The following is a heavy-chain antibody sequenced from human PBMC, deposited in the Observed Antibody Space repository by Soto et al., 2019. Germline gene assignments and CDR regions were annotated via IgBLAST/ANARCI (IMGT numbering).Heavy chain of an antibody. CDR2: IFHNGNT. V-gene: IGHV4-4*09. CDR1: GASMTNNY. D-gene: IGHD3-16*01. Sequence: QVQLQESGPGLVRPSETLSLTCVVSGASMTNNYWTWIRQTPGRKLEWIGYIFHNGNTKYNPSLFGRLSMSIDTSKSQFSLNLTSVTAADTAVYYCARRRGGYSLDVWGQGTTVTVSS. CDR3: ARRRGGYSLDV. J-gene: IGHJ6*02.